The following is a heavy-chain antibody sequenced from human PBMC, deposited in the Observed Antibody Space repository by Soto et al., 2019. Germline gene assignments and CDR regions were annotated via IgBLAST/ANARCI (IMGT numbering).Heavy chain of an antibody. CDR2: IYFSGST. CDR1: GGSISSSSHY. V-gene: IGHV4-39*01. D-gene: IGHD6-19*01. Sequence: SETLSLTCTVSGGSISSSSHYWGWIRQSPGKGLEWIGSIYFSGSTYYNPSLKSRVTISVDTAKNQFSLNLRSVTGADTAGYYCARRRRSSGWYGSAYDIWGPGTIVTLSS. CDR3: ARRRRSSGWYGSAYDI. J-gene: IGHJ3*02.